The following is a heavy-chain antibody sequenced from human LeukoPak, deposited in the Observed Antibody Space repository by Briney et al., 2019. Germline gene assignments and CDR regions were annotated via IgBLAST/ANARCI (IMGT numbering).Heavy chain of an antibody. J-gene: IGHJ5*02. V-gene: IGHV4-38-2*01. CDR1: GYSISSGYY. Sequence: SETLSLTCAVSGYSISSGYYWGWIRQPPGKGLEWIGSIYHSGSTYYNPSLKSRVTISVDTSKNQFSLKLSSVTAADTAVYYCARAPYYYDSSSTNWFDPWGQGTLVTVSS. CDR3: ARAPYYYDSSSTNWFDP. CDR2: IYHSGST. D-gene: IGHD3-22*01.